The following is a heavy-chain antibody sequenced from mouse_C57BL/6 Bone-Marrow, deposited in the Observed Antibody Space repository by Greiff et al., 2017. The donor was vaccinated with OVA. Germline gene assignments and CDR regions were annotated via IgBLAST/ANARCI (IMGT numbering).Heavy chain of an antibody. Sequence: VQLQQSGPGLVQPSQSLSITCTVSGFSLTSYGVHWVRQSPGKGLEWLGVIWRGGSTDYNAAFMSRPSITKDNSKSQVFFKMNSLQADDTAIYYCAKNSHTYRFAYWGQGTLVTVSA. J-gene: IGHJ3*01. CDR3: AKNSHTYRFAY. CDR1: GFSLTSYG. CDR2: IWRGGST. V-gene: IGHV2-5*01.